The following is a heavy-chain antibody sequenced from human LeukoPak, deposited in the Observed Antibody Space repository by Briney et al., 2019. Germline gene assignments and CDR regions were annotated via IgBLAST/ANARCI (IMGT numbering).Heavy chain of an antibody. CDR3: AKFEGHPWGTYHHDY. CDR2: IFGGGAGS. Sequence: GGSLRLSCAASGFIFSDYAMGWVRQAPGKGLEWVSAIFGGGAGSYSAASVKGRFTISRDNSKNTLYLQMTSLRADDTAVYYCAKFEGHPWGTYHHDYWGQGTLATVSS. J-gene: IGHJ4*02. V-gene: IGHV3-23*01. D-gene: IGHD3-16*01. CDR1: GFIFSDYA.